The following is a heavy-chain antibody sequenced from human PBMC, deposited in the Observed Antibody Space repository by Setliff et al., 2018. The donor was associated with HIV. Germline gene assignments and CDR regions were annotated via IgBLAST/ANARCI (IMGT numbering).Heavy chain of an antibody. J-gene: IGHJ2*01. CDR2: IVVGSGNT. Sequence: SVKVSCKASGFTFTSSAMQWVRQARGQRLEWIGWIVVGSGNTNYAQKFQERVTITRDMSTSTAYMELSSLRSEDTAVYYCAAADYSNPHWYFDLWGRGTMVTVSS. D-gene: IGHD4-4*01. V-gene: IGHV1-58*02. CDR3: AAADYSNPHWYFDL. CDR1: GFTFTSSA.